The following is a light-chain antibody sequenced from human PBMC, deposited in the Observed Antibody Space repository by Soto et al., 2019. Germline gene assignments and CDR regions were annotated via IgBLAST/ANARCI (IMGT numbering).Light chain of an antibody. J-gene: IGKJ4*01. V-gene: IGKV1-9*01. CDR1: QAIGSY. Sequence: DIQLTQSPSFLSASVGDRVTITCRASQAIGSYLSWYQQKPGRAPKLLIYVVSTLQSGVPSRFSGSGSGTEFTLTISSLQPEDFATYYCQQLNSYPLTFGGGTKVDIK. CDR3: QQLNSYPLT. CDR2: VVS.